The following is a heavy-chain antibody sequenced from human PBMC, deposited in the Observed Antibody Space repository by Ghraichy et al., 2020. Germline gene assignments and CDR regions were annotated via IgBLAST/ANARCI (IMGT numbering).Heavy chain of an antibody. CDR1: GGSISSGGYY. CDR2: IYYSGST. V-gene: IGHV4-31*03. J-gene: IGHJ4*02. CDR3: ARERYYGDPVVDY. D-gene: IGHD4-17*01. Sequence: SETLSLTCTVSGGSISSGGYYWSWIRQHPGKGLEWIGYIYYSGSTYYNPSLKSRVTISVDTSKNQFSLKLSSVTAADTAVYYCARERYYGDPVVDYWGQGTLVTVSS.